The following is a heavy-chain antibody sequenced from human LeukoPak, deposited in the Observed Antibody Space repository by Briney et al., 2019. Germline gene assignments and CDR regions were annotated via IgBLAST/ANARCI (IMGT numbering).Heavy chain of an antibody. V-gene: IGHV3-23*01. CDR3: AKVSWAVTVPHS. D-gene: IGHD4-11*01. J-gene: IGHJ5*02. CDR1: GFSFRDFD. CDR2: IRSVDDST. Sequence: GGSLRLSCAPFGFSFRDFDVSWVRQAPGKGLEWVSAIRSVDDSTEYADSVRGRFTMSRDTSKNTVHLQMNSLRVEDAAVYYCAKVSWAVTVPHSWGQGTLVTVSS.